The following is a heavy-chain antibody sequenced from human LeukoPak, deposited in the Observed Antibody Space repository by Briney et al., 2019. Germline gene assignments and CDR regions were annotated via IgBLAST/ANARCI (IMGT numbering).Heavy chain of an antibody. CDR3: ARGSPGGSYYNY. V-gene: IGHV4-34*01. J-gene: IGHJ4*02. Sequence: SETLSLTCAVYGGSFSGYYWSWIRQPPGKGLEWIGEINHSGSTNYNPSLKSRVTISVDTSKSQFSLKLSSVTAADTAVYYCARGSPGGSYYNYWGQGTLVTVSS. CDR1: GGSFSGYY. D-gene: IGHD1-26*01. CDR2: INHSGST.